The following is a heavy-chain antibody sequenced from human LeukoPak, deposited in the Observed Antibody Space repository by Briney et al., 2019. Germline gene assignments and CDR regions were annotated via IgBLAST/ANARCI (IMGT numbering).Heavy chain of an antibody. J-gene: IGHJ2*01. D-gene: IGHD3-3*01. Sequence: PSETLSLTCTVSGGSISSYYWSWIRQPPGKGLEWIGYIYYSGSTNYNPSLKSRVTISVDTSKNQFSLKLSSVTAADTAVYYCARVSPDFGVVTIPHGWYFDLWGRGTLVTVSS. CDR2: IYYSGST. V-gene: IGHV4-59*01. CDR1: GGSISSYY. CDR3: ARVSPDFGVVTIPHGWYFDL.